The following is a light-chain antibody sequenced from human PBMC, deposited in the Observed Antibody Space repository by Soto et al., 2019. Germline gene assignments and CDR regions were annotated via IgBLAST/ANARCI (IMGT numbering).Light chain of an antibody. CDR1: SSDVSAYQY. CDR3: RSYTSSSPVV. J-gene: IGLJ1*01. Sequence: QSALTQSASVSGSLGQSITISCTGTSSDVSAYQYVPRHQQHTGKAPKLMIYGVSNRPSGVSNRFSGSKSGNTASLTISGLQSEDEADYYCRSYTSSSPVVFGTGTKLTVL. CDR2: GVS. V-gene: IGLV2-14*03.